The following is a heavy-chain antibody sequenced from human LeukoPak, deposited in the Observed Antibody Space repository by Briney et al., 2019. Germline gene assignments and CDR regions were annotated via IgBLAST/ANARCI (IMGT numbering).Heavy chain of an antibody. V-gene: IGHV1-69*04. J-gene: IGHJ4*02. CDR2: IIPIIGIA. CDR3: ARDGGYYDSSGYDY. D-gene: IGHD3-22*01. Sequence: SVKVSCKASGGTFSSYAISWVRQAPGQGREWVGRIIPIIGIANYAQKFQGRVTITADKPTSTAYMELSSLRSEDTAVYYCARDGGYYDSSGYDYWGQGTLVTVSS. CDR1: GGTFSSYA.